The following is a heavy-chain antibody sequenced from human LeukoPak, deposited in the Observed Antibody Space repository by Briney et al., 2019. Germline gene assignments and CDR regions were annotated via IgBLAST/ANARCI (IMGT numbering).Heavy chain of an antibody. V-gene: IGHV1-2*02. CDR1: GYTFTGYY. CDR2: INPNSGGT. D-gene: IGHD1-26*01. J-gene: IGHJ3*02. Sequence: GASVKVSCKASGYTFTGYYMHWVRQAPGQGLEWMGWINPNSGGTNYAQKFQGRITMTRDTSISTAYMELSRLRSDDTAVYYCARVIPTIVGATVGAFDIWGQGTIVTVSS. CDR3: ARVIPTIVGATVGAFDI.